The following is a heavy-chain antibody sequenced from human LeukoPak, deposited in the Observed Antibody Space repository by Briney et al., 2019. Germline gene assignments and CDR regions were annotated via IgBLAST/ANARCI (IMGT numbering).Heavy chain of an antibody. CDR2: ISYDGSNK. CDR3: AKDLVRAAYGSGSYWDLLVSWGMDV. Sequence: GGSLRLSCAASGFTFSSYGMHWVRQAPGKGLEWVAVISYDGSNKYYADSVKGRFTISRDNSKNTLYLQMNSLRAEDTAVYYCAKDLVRAAYGSGSYWDLLVSWGMDVWGQGTTVTVSS. J-gene: IGHJ6*02. D-gene: IGHD3-10*01. CDR1: GFTFSSYG. V-gene: IGHV3-30*18.